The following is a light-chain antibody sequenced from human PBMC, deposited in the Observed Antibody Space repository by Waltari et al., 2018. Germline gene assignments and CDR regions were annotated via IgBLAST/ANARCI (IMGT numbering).Light chain of an antibody. CDR2: KAS. CDR1: QSISNW. V-gene: IGKV1-5*03. Sequence: DIQMTQSPSTLSASVGDRVTITCRASQSISNWLAWYQQKPGKAPKLLIYKASTLESWVPSRFSGSGSGTEFTLTISSLQPDDFATYYCQQYNSYSLLTFGGGTKVDIK. CDR3: QQYNSYSLLT. J-gene: IGKJ4*01.